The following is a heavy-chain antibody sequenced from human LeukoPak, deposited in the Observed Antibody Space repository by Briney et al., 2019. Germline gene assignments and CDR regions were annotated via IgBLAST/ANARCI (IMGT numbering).Heavy chain of an antibody. Sequence: PGGSLRLSCAASGFAFSNNWMHWVRQAPGKGLLWVSRINSDGSSTSYADSVKARFTISRDNAKNTLYLQMNSLRAEDTAVYYCASVLTGYYDYFDYWGQGTLVTVSS. J-gene: IGHJ4*02. D-gene: IGHD3-9*01. CDR3: ASVLTGYYDYFDY. V-gene: IGHV3-74*01. CDR1: GFAFSNNW. CDR2: INSDGSST.